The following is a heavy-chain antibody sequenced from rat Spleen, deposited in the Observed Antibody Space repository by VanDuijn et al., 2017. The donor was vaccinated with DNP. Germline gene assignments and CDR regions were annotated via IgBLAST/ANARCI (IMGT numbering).Heavy chain of an antibody. D-gene: IGHD1-4*01. CDR1: RITFSDHN. J-gene: IGHJ2*01. CDR2: LSFDGSST. CDR3: AGRPPPTRGPFDY. V-gene: IGHV5-7*01. Sequence: EVQLVESGGGPVQPGRSLKLSCEVSRITFSDHNMAWVRQAPTKGLEWVAALSFDGSSTYYRGSVKDRFTISRDNAKGTLYLQMDSLRSEDTATYYCAGRPPPTRGPFDYWGQGVTVTVSS.